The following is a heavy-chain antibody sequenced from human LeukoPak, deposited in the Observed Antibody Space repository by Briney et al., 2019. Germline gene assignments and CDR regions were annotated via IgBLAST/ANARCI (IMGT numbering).Heavy chain of an antibody. D-gene: IGHD6-19*01. CDR3: ARDLRLPEQWPRNL. CDR2: INPNSGCT. Sequence: ASVKVSCKASGYTFTGYYMHWVRQAPGQGLEWMGWINPNSGCTNYAQKFQGRVTMTRDTSISTAYMELSRLRSDDTAVYYCARDLRLPEQWPRNLWGQGTLVTVSS. V-gene: IGHV1-2*02. J-gene: IGHJ4*02. CDR1: GYTFTGYY.